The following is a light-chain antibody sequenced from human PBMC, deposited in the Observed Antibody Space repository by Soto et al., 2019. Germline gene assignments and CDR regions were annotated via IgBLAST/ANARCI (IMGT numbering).Light chain of an antibody. V-gene: IGKV1-9*01. CDR2: AAS. CDR3: QQLNSYPIP. J-gene: IGKJ5*01. CDR1: QGISNY. Sequence: DIQLTQSPSVLSASVEDRVTITCGASQGISNYLAWYQQKPGKAPKLLIYAASTLQSGVPSSFSGSGSGTEFTLTISSLQPEDFATYYCQQLNSYPIPFGQGTRLAI.